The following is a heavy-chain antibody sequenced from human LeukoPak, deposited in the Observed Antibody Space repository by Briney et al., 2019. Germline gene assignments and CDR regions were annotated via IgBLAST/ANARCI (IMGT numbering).Heavy chain of an antibody. D-gene: IGHD3-22*01. J-gene: IGHJ4*02. Sequence: ASVKVSCKASGYTFTSYGISWVRQAPGQGLEWMGIINPSGGSTSYAQKFQGRVTMTRDTSTSTVYMDLSSLRSEDTAVYYCARARTDSSGQDYWGQGTLVTVSS. CDR3: ARARTDSSGQDY. CDR1: GYTFTSYG. CDR2: INPSGGST. V-gene: IGHV1-46*01.